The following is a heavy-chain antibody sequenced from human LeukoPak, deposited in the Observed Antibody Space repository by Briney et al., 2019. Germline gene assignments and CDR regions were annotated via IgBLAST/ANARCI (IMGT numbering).Heavy chain of an antibody. J-gene: IGHJ3*02. CDR3: SRRNSLYDAFDI. CDR2: VFHTGSR. V-gene: IGHV3-23*01. CDR1: GFTFSNYA. Sequence: PGGSLRLSCAASGFTFSNYAMSWVRQAPGKGLEWVGEVFHTGSRNYSPSLKGRITISIDKYKSQFYLQLNSVTAADAAVYFCSRRNSLYDAFDIWGPGRLIAVSS.